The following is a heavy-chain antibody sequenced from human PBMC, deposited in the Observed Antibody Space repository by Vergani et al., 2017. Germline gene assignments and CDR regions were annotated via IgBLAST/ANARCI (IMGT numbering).Heavy chain of an antibody. CDR1: GYSITNYW. J-gene: IGHJ5*02. Sequence: EVQLVQSGAEVKKPGESLKISCQGSGYSITNYWIAWVRQRPGKGLEWMGIIYAGDSDVRYSPSFQGQVTMSVDKSLSTAYLQWSSLKASDTATYYCAKTHDFSSLYSSYNWFDPWGKGTQVTVSS. CDR2: IYAGDSDV. D-gene: IGHD3-3*01. CDR3: AKTHDFSSLYSSYNWFDP. V-gene: IGHV5-51*03.